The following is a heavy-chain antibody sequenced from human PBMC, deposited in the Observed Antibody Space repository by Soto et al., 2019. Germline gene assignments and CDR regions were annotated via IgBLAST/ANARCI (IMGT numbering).Heavy chain of an antibody. Sequence: QVQLVQSGAEVQKPGSSVNVACKSSGDTLNSYAMNWVRQAPGQGREGMGGVTPIYATANYAQTFRGRVTITADESTSTAYRELSRLRAEDTVLYYGARVSGMGRVVIDNWFEPWGQGTLVTVSS. J-gene: IGHJ5*02. CDR2: VTPIYATA. V-gene: IGHV1-69*01. CDR3: ARVSGMGRVVIDNWFEP. D-gene: IGHD3-10*01. CDR1: GDTLNSYA.